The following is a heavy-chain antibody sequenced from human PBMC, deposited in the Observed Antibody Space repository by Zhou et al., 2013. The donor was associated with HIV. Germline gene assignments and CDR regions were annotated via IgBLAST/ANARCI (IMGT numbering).Heavy chain of an antibody. CDR3: AKGLLSRGSHFFYYYYMDV. J-gene: IGHJ6*03. CDR1: GYSFTRHK. D-gene: IGHD1-26*01. V-gene: IGHV1-46*01. Sequence: QVQLVQSGAEVKKLGASVMISCKASGYSFTRHKIHWLRQAPGQGLEWMGKMNSDGNGAYAQKFQDRITMTRDLSTTTVYMHLRRLKSEDTAVYYCAKGLLSRGSHFFYYYYMDVWGKGTTITVSS. CDR2: MNSDGNGA.